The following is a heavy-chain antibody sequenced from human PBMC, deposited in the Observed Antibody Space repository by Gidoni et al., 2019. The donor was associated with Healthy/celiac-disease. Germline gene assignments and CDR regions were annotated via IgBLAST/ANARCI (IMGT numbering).Heavy chain of an antibody. D-gene: IGHD2-15*01. CDR2: IYYSGST. CDR3: AGGYCSGGSCDPGWFDP. CDR1: GGSVSSGRYY. J-gene: IGHJ5*02. Sequence: QVQLQESGPGLVKPSETLSLTCTVSGGSVSSGRYYWSWIRQPPGKGLEWIGYIYYSGSTNYHPSLKSRVTISVDTSKNQFSLKLSSVTAADTAVYYCAGGYCSGGSCDPGWFDPWGQGTLVTVSS. V-gene: IGHV4-61*01.